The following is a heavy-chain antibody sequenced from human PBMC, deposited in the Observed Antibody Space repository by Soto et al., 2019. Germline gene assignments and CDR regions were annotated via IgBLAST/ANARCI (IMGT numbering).Heavy chain of an antibody. CDR3: ARDLGDIVVVPAAGYYYYGMDV. Sequence: GGSLRLSCAASGFTFSSYGMHWVRQAPGKGLEWVAVIWYDGSNKYYADSVKGRFTISRDNSKNTLYLQMNSLRAEETAVYYCARDLGDIVVVPAAGYYYYGMDVWGQGTTVTVSS. CDR2: IWYDGSNK. J-gene: IGHJ6*02. D-gene: IGHD2-2*01. V-gene: IGHV3-33*01. CDR1: GFTFSSYG.